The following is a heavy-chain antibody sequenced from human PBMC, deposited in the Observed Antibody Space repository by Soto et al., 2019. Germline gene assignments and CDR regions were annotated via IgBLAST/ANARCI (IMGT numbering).Heavy chain of an antibody. CDR3: AKDPGPLGYCTNGVCYTGWFDP. Sequence: GGSLRLSCAASGFTFSSYAMSWVRQAPGKGLEWVSAISGSGGSTYYADSVKGRFTISRDNSKNTLYLQMNSLRAEDTAVYYYAKDPGPLGYCTNGVCYTGWFDPWGQGTLVTAPQ. CDR2: ISGSGGST. CDR1: GFTFSSYA. J-gene: IGHJ5*02. V-gene: IGHV3-23*01. D-gene: IGHD2-8*01.